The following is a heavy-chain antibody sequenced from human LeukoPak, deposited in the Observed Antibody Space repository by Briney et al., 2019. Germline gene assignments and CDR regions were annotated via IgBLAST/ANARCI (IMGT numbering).Heavy chain of an antibody. CDR2: ISSSSSTI. Sequence: GGSLRLSCAASGFTFSSYSMNWVRQAPGKGLEWVSYISSSSSTIYYADSVKGRFTISRDNAKNSLYLQMNSLRAEDTAVYYCARAHSSSWYGVDYYYYMDVWGKGTTVTASS. V-gene: IGHV3-48*04. CDR1: GFTFSSYS. J-gene: IGHJ6*03. CDR3: ARAHSSSWYGVDYYYYMDV. D-gene: IGHD6-13*01.